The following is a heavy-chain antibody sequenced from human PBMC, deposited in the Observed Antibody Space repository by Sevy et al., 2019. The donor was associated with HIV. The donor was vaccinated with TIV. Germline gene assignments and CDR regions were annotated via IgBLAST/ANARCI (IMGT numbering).Heavy chain of an antibody. CDR1: GFSFSSYG. CDR2: VWYDGSDK. V-gene: IGHV3-33*01. CDR3: ARDSCLQLFRY. J-gene: IGHJ4*02. Sequence: GRSLRLSCAASGFSFSSYGMHWVRQAPGKGLEWVALVWYDGSDKYYADSVKGRFTISRDNSKNTLYLQMNSLRVEDTAVYYCARDSCLQLFRYWGQGTLVTVSS. D-gene: IGHD1-1*01.